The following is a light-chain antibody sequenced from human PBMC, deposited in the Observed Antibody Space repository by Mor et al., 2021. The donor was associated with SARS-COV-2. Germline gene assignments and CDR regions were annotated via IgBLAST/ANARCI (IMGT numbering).Light chain of an antibody. CDR2: DVT. J-gene: IGLJ1*01. CDR3: NSYSSGTTALV. Sequence: DVTNRPSGVAYRFSGSKSGDTASLTISGLQGEDEADYYCNSYSSGTTALVFGTVTKVTVL. V-gene: IGLV2-14*03.